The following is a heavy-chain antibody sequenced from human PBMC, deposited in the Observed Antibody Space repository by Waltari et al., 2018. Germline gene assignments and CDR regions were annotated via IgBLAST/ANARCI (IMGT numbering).Heavy chain of an antibody. CDR2: FDPEDGET. CDR1: GYTLTELS. Sequence: QVQLVQSGAEVKKPGASVKVSCKVSGYTLTELSMHWVRQAPGKGLEWMGGFDPEDGETIYEQKFQGRVTMTEDTSTDTAYMELSSLRSEDTAVYYCASGPYYDFWSGWALDYWGQGTLVTVSS. J-gene: IGHJ4*02. CDR3: ASGPYYDFWSGWALDY. D-gene: IGHD3-3*01. V-gene: IGHV1-24*01.